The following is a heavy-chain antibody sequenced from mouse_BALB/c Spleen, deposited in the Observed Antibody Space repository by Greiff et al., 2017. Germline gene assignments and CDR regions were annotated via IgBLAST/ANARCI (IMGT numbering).Heavy chain of an antibody. CDR1: GFNIKDTY. Sequence: VQLQQSGAELVKPGASVKLSCTASGFNIKDTYMHWVKQRPEQGLEWIGRIDPANGNTKYDPKFQGKATITADTSSNTAYLQLSSLTSEGTAVYYCARDYGYTWFAYWGQGTLVTVSA. V-gene: IGHV14-3*02. J-gene: IGHJ3*01. CDR2: IDPANGNT. CDR3: ARDYGYTWFAY. D-gene: IGHD1-2*01.